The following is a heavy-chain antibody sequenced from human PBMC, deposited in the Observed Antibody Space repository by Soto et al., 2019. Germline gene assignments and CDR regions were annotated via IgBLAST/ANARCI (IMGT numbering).Heavy chain of an antibody. J-gene: IGHJ6*02. CDR2: IYYRSKWFY. CDR1: GDSVSTSGAA. CDR3: ARVHCSAGTCLDGLDV. D-gene: IGHD2-15*01. V-gene: IGHV6-1*01. Sequence: SQTLSLTCAISGDSVSTSGAAWNWIRQSPSRGLEWLGRIYYRSKWFYDYAASVQSRVTISPDTSRNQFSLQLSSVTLEDTAVYYCARVHCSAGTCLDGLDVWGQGTTVTVSS.